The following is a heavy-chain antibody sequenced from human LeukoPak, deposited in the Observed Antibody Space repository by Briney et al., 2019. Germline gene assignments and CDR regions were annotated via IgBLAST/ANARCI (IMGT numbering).Heavy chain of an antibody. V-gene: IGHV1-18*01. Sequence: ASVKVSCKASGYTFTNYGISWVRQAPGQGLEWMGWISAYNGNTNYAQKLQGRVSMTTDTSTSTAYMELRSLRSDDTAVYYCARDKWFGEFTDAFDTWGQGTMVTVSS. D-gene: IGHD3-10*01. CDR2: ISAYNGNT. CDR1: GYTFTNYG. CDR3: ARDKWFGEFTDAFDT. J-gene: IGHJ3*02.